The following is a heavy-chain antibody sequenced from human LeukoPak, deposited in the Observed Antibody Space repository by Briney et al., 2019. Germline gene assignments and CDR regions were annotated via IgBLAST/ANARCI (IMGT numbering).Heavy chain of an antibody. CDR1: GGSVSSYY. D-gene: IGHD1-26*01. CDR2: IYYSGST. Sequence: SETLSLTCTVSGGSVSSYYWSWIRQPPGKGLEWIGYIYYSGSTNYNPSLKSRVTISVDTSKNQLPLKLNSITTADTAVYYCARVRLSGTYLDAFDIWGQGTMVTVSS. CDR3: ARVRLSGTYLDAFDI. V-gene: IGHV4-59*02. J-gene: IGHJ3*02.